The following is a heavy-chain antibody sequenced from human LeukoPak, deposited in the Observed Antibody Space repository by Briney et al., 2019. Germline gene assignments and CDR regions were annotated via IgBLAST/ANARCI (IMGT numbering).Heavy chain of an antibody. J-gene: IGHJ5*02. Sequence: GGSVTLSCTVSGFIFCYCAMRWLRQAPVSPLEWVRSLTNSCDATYSSDSAKGQLSISIDNSNSTLYLLISGLRDEATAVYYCARGYRHNSGVWLDPWGQGTLVTVSS. CDR3: ARGYRHNSGVWLDP. CDR2: LTNSCDAT. D-gene: IGHD1-1*01. V-gene: IGHV3-23*01. CDR1: GFIFCYCA.